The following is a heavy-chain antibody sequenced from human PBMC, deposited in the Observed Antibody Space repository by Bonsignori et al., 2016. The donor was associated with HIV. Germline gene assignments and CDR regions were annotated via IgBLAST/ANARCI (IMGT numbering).Heavy chain of an antibody. CDR1: GLRFSDSP. Sequence: GGSLRLSCEVSGLRFSDSPINWVRQGSGQGLEWVAQIGGSGRRSATQFSDSVRGRFFVSRDDSKETAYLQMHRLKVEDTAIYFCSPLTFYHFGSVAWGQGSQVTVSS. D-gene: IGHD3-3*01. CDR3: SPLTFYHFGSVA. V-gene: IGHV3-73*01. CDR2: IGGSGRRSAT. J-gene: IGHJ4*02.